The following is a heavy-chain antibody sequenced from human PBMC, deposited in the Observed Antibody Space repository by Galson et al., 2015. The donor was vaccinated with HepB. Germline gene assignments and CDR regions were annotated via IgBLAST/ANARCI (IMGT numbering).Heavy chain of an antibody. CDR2: INHSGST. J-gene: IGHJ4*02. Sequence: ETLSLTCAVYGGSFSGYYWSWIRQPPGKGLEWIGEINHSGSTNYNPSLKSRVTISVDTSKNQFSLKLSSVSAADTAVYYCASGWIQLWSRHPHYYFDYWGQGTLVTVSS. V-gene: IGHV4-34*01. D-gene: IGHD5-18*01. CDR3: ASGWIQLWSRHPHYYFDY. CDR1: GGSFSGYY.